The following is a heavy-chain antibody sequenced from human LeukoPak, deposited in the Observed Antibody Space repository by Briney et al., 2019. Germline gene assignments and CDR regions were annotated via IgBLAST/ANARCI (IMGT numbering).Heavy chain of an antibody. CDR2: INPNSGGT. CDR3: ARENIVVVPAAIMYYYYYMDV. V-gene: IGHV1-2*02. CDR1: GYTFTGYY. J-gene: IGHJ6*03. Sequence: ASVKVSCKASGYTFTGYYMHWVRQAPGQGLEWMGWINPNSGGTNYAQKFQGRVTMTRDKSISTAYMELSRLRSDDTAVYYCARENIVVVPAAIMYYYYYMDVWGKGTTVTVSS. D-gene: IGHD2-2*01.